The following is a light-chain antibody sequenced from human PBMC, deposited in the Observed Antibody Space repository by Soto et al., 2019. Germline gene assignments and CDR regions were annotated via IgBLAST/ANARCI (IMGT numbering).Light chain of an antibody. J-gene: IGKJ2*01. V-gene: IGKV3-15*01. CDR2: GAS. Sequence: EIVMTQSPATLSVSPGERATLSCRASQSVSSNLAWYQQKPGQAPRLLIYGASTRATGIPARFSGSGSGTGFTLDISRLQSEDFAVYYCQQYNNWSYTFGQGTKLEIK. CDR3: QQYNNWSYT. CDR1: QSVSSN.